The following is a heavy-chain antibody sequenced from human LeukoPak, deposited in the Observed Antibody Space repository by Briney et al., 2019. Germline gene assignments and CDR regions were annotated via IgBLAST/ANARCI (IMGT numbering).Heavy chain of an antibody. D-gene: IGHD2-15*01. CDR1: GGSISSYY. Sequence: PSETLSLTCTVSGGSISSYYWSWIRQPAGKGLEWIGRIYTSGSTNYNPSLKSRVTMSVDTSKNQFSLKLSSVTAADTAVYYCARVVVVAATNWFDPWGQGTLVTVSS. CDR2: IYTSGST. J-gene: IGHJ5*02. V-gene: IGHV4-4*07. CDR3: ARVVVVAATNWFDP.